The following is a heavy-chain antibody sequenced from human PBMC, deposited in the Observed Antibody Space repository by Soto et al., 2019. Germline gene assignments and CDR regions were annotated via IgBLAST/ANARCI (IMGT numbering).Heavy chain of an antibody. CDR1: GGSISSYY. Sequence: SETLSLTCTVSGGSISSYYWSWIRQPPGKGLEWIGYIYYSGSTNYNPSLKSRVTISVDTSKNQFSLKLSSVTAADTAVYYCASFSYTSRYYYYGMDVWGQGTTVTVSS. D-gene: IGHD2-2*02. J-gene: IGHJ6*02. CDR2: IYYSGST. V-gene: IGHV4-59*01. CDR3: ASFSYTSRYYYYGMDV.